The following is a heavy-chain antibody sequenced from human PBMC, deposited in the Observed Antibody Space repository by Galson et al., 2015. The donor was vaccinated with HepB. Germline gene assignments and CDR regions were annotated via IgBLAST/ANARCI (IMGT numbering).Heavy chain of an antibody. CDR3: ARHSHLAAALVGGADY. CDR2: IYPGDSDT. CDR1: GYSFTSYW. V-gene: IGHV5-51*01. Sequence: QSGAEVTKPGESLKISCKGSGYSFTSYWIGWVRQMPGKGLEWMGIIYPGDSDTRYSPSFQGQVTISADKSISTAYLQWSSLKASDTAMYYCARHSHLAAALVGGADYWGQGTLVTVSS. J-gene: IGHJ4*02. D-gene: IGHD6-13*01.